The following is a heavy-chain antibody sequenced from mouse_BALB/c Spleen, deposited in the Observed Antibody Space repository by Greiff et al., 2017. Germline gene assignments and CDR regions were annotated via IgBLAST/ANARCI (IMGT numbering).Heavy chain of an antibody. CDR2: ISSGGSYT. D-gene: IGHD3-1*01. J-gene: IGHJ3*01. V-gene: IGHV5-6*01. CDR1: GFTFSSYG. Sequence: EVKLMESGGDLVKPGGSLKLSCAASGFTFSSYGMSWVRQTPDKRLEWVATISSGGSYTYYPDSVKGRFTISRDNAKNTLYLQMSSPKSEDTAMYYCARHEAGSGYPSFAYWGQGTLVTVSA. CDR3: ARHEAGSGYPSFAY.